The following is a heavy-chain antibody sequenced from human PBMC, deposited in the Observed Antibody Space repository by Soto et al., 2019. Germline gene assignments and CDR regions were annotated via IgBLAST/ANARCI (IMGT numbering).Heavy chain of an antibody. D-gene: IGHD2-21*02. CDR3: ARLTVTVTLVDSYYYGMDV. J-gene: IGHJ6*02. CDR1: GGSISSGGYY. Sequence: SETLSLTCTVSGGSISSGGYYWSWIRQHPGQGLEWIGYIYYSGSTYYNPSLKSRVTISVDTSKTQFSLKVVSVTAADTAVYYCARLTVTVTLVDSYYYGMDVWGQGTTVTVSS. V-gene: IGHV4-31*03. CDR2: IYYSGST.